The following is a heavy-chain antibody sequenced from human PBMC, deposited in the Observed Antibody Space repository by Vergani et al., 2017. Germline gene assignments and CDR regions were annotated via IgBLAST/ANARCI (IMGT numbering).Heavy chain of an antibody. CDR3: ARNEVYCSSTSCHDVFDD. V-gene: IGHV3-21*01. D-gene: IGHD2-2*01. CDR1: GFTFSSYS. Sequence: EVQLVETGGGLIQPGGSLRLSCAASGFTFSSYSMNWVRQAPGKGLEWVSSISSSSSYIYYADSVKGRFTISRDNAKNSLYLQMNSLRAEDTAVYYCARNEVYCSSTSCHDVFDDWGQGTLVTVSS. CDR2: ISSSSSYI. J-gene: IGHJ4*02.